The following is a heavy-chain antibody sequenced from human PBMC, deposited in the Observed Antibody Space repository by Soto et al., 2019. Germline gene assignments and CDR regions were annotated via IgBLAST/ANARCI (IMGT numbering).Heavy chain of an antibody. D-gene: IGHD1-26*01. CDR2: ISYDGSTK. CDR1: GFTFSSYG. V-gene: IGHV3-30*18. J-gene: IGHJ4*02. Sequence: QVQLVESGGGVVQPGRSLRLSCAASGFTFSSYGMHWVRQAPGKGLEWVAVISYDGSTKFYADSVKGRFTISRDNSKNTLYLQMNSLRAEDTAVYYCAKDPAHYSGNYYDPTPFDYWGQGTLVTVFS. CDR3: AKDPAHYSGNYYDPTPFDY.